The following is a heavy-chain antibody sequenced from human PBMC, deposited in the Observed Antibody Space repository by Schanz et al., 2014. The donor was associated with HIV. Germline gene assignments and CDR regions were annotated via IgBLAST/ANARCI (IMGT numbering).Heavy chain of an antibody. CDR1: GFTFSSYA. V-gene: IGHV3-23*01. Sequence: EVQLLESGGGLVQPGGSLRLSCAASGFTFSSYAMTWVRQAPGKGLEWVSVISGSGRSTYYADSVKGRFIVSRDNRGNMVFLQMNSLRRDDTAVYYCAKDGSSSGWVVGDYWGQGTQVTVSS. D-gene: IGHD6-19*01. J-gene: IGHJ4*02. CDR3: AKDGSSSGWVVGDY. CDR2: ISGSGRST.